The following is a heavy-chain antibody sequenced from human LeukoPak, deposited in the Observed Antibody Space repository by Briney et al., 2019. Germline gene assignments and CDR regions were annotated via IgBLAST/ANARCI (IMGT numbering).Heavy chain of an antibody. CDR2: IYYSGST. CDR1: GGSISSGDYY. D-gene: IGHD2-2*01. Sequence: SSETLSLTCTVSGGSISSGDYYWSWIRQPPGKGLEWIGYIYYSGSTYYNPSLKSRVTISVDTSKNQSSLKLSSVTAADTAVYYCARAHEVVPAAILGKENWFDPWGQGTLVTVSS. V-gene: IGHV4-30-4*01. J-gene: IGHJ5*02. CDR3: ARAHEVVPAAILGKENWFDP.